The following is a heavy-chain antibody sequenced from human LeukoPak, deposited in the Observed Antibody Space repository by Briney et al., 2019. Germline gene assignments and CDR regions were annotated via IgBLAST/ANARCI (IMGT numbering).Heavy chain of an antibody. CDR1: GYTFSIYG. CDR3: SREFPFCGADCFSGVFDI. J-gene: IGHJ3*02. D-gene: IGHD2-21*02. V-gene: IGHV1-18*01. CDR2: INVINSGNT. Sequence: ASVKVSCKASGYTFSIYGINWVRQAPGQGLEWMGWINVINSGNTRYAQNFQGRLTMTTDTSTTTAYMELRSLRSDDTAVYYCSREFPFCGADCFSGVFDIWGQGTMVTVS.